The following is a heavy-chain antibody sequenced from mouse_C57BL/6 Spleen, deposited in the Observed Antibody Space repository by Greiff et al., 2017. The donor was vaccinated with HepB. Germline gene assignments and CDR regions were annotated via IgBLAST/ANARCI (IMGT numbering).Heavy chain of an antibody. D-gene: IGHD2-4*01. V-gene: IGHV1-54*01. Sequence: VQLQQSGAELVRPGTSVKVSCKASGYAFTNYLIEWVKQRPGQGLEWIGVINPGSGGTNYTEKFKGKATLTADKSSSTAYMQLSSLTSEDSAVYFCARRGLYDYDVDYWGQGTTLTVSS. CDR2: INPGSGGT. J-gene: IGHJ2*01. CDR1: GYAFTNYL. CDR3: ARRGLYDYDVDY.